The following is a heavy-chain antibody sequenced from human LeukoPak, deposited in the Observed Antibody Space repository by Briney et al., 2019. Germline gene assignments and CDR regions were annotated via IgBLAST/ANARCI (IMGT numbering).Heavy chain of an antibody. D-gene: IGHD5-12*01. CDR1: GFTFSSHC. J-gene: IGHJ4*02. CDR2: ISTSSDYV. Sequence: PGGSLRLSCAASGFTFSSHCMNWVRQAPGKGLEWVSSISTSSDYVYYADSVKGRFTISRDNAKHSLYLQMNSLRAEDTAVYYCARGLYSGYDWGQGTLVTVSS. CDR3: ARGLYSGYD. V-gene: IGHV3-21*01.